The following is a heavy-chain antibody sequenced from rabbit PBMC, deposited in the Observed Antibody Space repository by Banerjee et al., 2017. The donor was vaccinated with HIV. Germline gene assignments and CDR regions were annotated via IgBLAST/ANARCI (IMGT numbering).Heavy chain of an antibody. V-gene: IGHV1S45*01. J-gene: IGHJ4*01. CDR3: VRETETYAGYAGYGYYFNL. CDR1: GFTISSTYY. D-gene: IGHD7-1*01. CDR2: IYSGDGTT. Sequence: QEQLVESGGGLVQPEGSLTLTCKASGFTISSTYYMCWVRQAPGKGLEWIGCIYSGDGTTYYANWAKGRFTISKTSSTTVTLQMTSLTAADTATYFCVRETETYAGYAGYGYYFNLWGPGTLVTVS.